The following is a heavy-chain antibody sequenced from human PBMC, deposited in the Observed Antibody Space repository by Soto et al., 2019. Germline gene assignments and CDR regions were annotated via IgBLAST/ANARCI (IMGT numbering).Heavy chain of an antibody. CDR3: ARLPLPYSSIAGGPVDY. CDR2: IYYSGST. CDR1: GGSISSGGYY. D-gene: IGHD6-13*01. J-gene: IGHJ4*02. V-gene: IGHV4-31*03. Sequence: QVQLQESGPGLVKPSQTLSLTCTASGGSISSGGYYWIWIRQQPGKVLDWLGYIYYSGSTYYNPSLKSRVTISVYTSKNQFTLKLSYVTAAATAVYYCARLPLPYSSIAGGPVDYWGQGTLVTVYS.